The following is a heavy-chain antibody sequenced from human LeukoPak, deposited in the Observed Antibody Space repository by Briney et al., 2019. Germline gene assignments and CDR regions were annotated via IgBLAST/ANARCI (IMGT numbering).Heavy chain of an antibody. CDR2: ISYDGSNK. J-gene: IGHJ6*02. V-gene: IGHV3-30-3*01. D-gene: IGHD3-3*01. Sequence: PGGSLRLSCAASGFTFSSYAMHWVRQAPGKGLEWVAVISYDGSNKYYADSVKGRFTISRDNSKNTLYLQMNSLRAEDTAVYYCARAAYHDFWSGYLRNRYGMDVWGQGTTVTVSS. CDR3: ARAAYHDFWSGYLRNRYGMDV. CDR1: GFTFSSYA.